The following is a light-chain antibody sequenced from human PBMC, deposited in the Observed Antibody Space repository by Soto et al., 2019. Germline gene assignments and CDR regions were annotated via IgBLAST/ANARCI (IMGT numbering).Light chain of an antibody. CDR3: SSYTSSSTLVV. CDR1: RSDVGGYNY. CDR2: EVS. J-gene: IGLJ2*01. Sequence: HSALTQPASVSGSPGQSITISCTGTRSDVGGYNYVSWYQQHPGKAPKLMIYEVSNRPSGVSNRFSGSKSGNTASLTISGLQAEDEADYYCSSYTSSSTLVVFGGGTKVTVL. V-gene: IGLV2-14*01.